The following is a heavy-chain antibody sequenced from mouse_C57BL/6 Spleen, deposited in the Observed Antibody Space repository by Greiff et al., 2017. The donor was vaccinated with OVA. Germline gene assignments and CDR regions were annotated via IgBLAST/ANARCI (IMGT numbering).Heavy chain of an antibody. CDR2: ISSGGDYI. Sequence: EVQGVESGEGLVKPGGSLKLSCAASGFTFSSYAMSWVRQTPEKRLEWVAYISSGGDYIYYADTVKGRFTISRDNARNTLYLQMSSLKSEDTAMYYCTRDRTYGSNVFDYWGQGTTLTVSS. CDR1: GFTFSSYA. CDR3: TRDRTYGSNVFDY. D-gene: IGHD1-1*01. J-gene: IGHJ2*01. V-gene: IGHV5-9-1*02.